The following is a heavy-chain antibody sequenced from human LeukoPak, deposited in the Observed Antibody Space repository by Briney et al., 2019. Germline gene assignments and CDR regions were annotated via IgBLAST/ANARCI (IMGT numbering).Heavy chain of an antibody. J-gene: IGHJ1*01. D-gene: IGHD6-13*01. CDR2: ISGSGDRT. Sequence: PGGSLRLSCAASGFSFSNYAMTWVRQAPGKGLEWVSTISGSGDRTYYADSVKGRFTISRDNSKNTLYVQMNSLRAEDTAVYYWAKDIRSSWYYFQDWGQGTLVTVSS. CDR1: GFSFSNYA. V-gene: IGHV3-23*01. CDR3: AKDIRSSWYYFQD.